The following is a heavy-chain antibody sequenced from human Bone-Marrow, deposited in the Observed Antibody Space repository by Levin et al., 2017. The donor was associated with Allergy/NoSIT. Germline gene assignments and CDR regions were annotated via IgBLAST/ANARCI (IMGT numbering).Heavy chain of an antibody. V-gene: IGHV3-30-3*01. CDR2: ISYDGSNK. Sequence: LSLTCAASGFTFSSYAMHWVRQAPGKGLEWVAVISYDGSNKYYADSVKGRFTISRDNSKNTLYLQMNSLRAEDTAVYYCARDQSTIPFSFLGFEIAFDIWGQGTMVTVST. CDR1: GFTFSSYA. CDR3: ARDQSTIPFSFLGFEIAFDI. D-gene: IGHD3-16*01. J-gene: IGHJ3*02.